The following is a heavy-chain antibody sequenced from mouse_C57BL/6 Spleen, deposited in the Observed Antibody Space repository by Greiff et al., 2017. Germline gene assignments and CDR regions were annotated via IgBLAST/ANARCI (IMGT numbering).Heavy chain of an antibody. Sequence: VQLKQPGAELVKPGASVKLSCKASGYTFTSYWMHWVKQRPGQGLEWIGMIHPNSGSTNYNEKFKSKATLTVDKSSSTAYMQLSSLTSEDSAVYYCARRGYDYDVFAYWGQGTLVTVSA. CDR1: GYTFTSYW. CDR2: IHPNSGST. V-gene: IGHV1-64*01. CDR3: ARRGYDYDVFAY. J-gene: IGHJ3*01. D-gene: IGHD2-4*01.